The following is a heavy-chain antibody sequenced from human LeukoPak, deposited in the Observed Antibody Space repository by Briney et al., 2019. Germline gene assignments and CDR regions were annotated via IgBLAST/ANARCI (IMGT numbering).Heavy chain of an antibody. CDR1: GFTFSSYE. Sequence: PGGSLRLSCAASGFTFSSYEMIWVRQAPGKGVEGVSYISSSGDIIHYASSVRGRFAISRDNAKNLLYLQMNSLRAEDTAVYYCARERGYSYGYCDYWGQGTLVTVSS. V-gene: IGHV3-48*03. CDR3: ARERGYSYGYCDY. D-gene: IGHD5-18*01. CDR2: ISSSGDII. J-gene: IGHJ4*02.